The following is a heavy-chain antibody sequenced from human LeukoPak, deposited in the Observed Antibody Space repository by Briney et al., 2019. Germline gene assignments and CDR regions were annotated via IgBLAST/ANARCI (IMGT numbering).Heavy chain of an antibody. D-gene: IGHD3-10*01. CDR2: TATSGRYV. J-gene: IGHJ3*02. V-gene: IGHV3-21*06. CDR1: GFTFSNYG. CDR3: ARVRNIARVRGVGMRDGFDI. Sequence: GRCLRLSCAASGFTFSNYGMNWVRQAPGKGLEWVSFTATSGRYVYYADSVKGRFTISRDNAKNILFLRMNSLWAEDTALYSFARVRNIARVRGVGMRDGFDIWGQGAMVAVSS.